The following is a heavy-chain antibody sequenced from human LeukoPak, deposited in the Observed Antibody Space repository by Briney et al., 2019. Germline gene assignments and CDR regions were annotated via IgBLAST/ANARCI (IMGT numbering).Heavy chain of an antibody. D-gene: IGHD3-10*01. CDR3: ARGPITMVRGVSLLAENYGMDV. CDR1: GYSISSGYY. Sequence: SETLSLTCAVSGYSISSGYYWGWIRQPPGKGLEGFGSSGHSGRTYYNPSLKRRVTISVDTSKNQFSLKLSSVTAADTAVYYCARGPITMVRGVSLLAENYGMDVWGKGTTVTVSS. CDR2: SGHSGRT. J-gene: IGHJ6*04. V-gene: IGHV4-38-2*01.